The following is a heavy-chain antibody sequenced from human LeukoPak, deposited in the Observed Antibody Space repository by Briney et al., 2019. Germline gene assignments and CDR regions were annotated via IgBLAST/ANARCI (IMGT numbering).Heavy chain of an antibody. D-gene: IGHD3-9*01. V-gene: IGHV1-2*02. J-gene: IGHJ4*02. CDR3: ARGYDILTGYYY. CDR1: GYTFTGYY. Sequence: ASVKVSCKASGYTFTGYYTHWVRQAPGQGLEWMGWINPNSGGTNYAQKFQGRVTMIRDTSISTAYMELSRLRSDDTAVYYCARGYDILTGYYYWGQGTLVTVSS. CDR2: INPNSGGT.